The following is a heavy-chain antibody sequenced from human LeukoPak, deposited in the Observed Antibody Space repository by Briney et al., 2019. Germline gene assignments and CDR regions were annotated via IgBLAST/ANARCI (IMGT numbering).Heavy chain of an antibody. CDR2: INHSGST. V-gene: IGHV4-34*01. D-gene: IGHD4-17*01. J-gene: IGHJ4*02. CDR3: AARAEYGDYDFDY. CDR1: GGSFSGYY. Sequence: SETLSLTCAVYGGSFSGYYWSWIRQPPGKGLKWIGEINHSGSTNYNPSLKSRVTISVDTSKNQFSLKLSSVTAADTAVYYCAARAEYGDYDFDYWGQGTLVTVSS.